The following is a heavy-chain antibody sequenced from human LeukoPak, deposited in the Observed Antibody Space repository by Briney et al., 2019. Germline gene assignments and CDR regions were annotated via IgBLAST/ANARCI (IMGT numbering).Heavy chain of an antibody. V-gene: IGHV3-30*02. J-gene: IGHJ4*02. CDR3: AKEGHDYSNYVY. D-gene: IGHD4-11*01. Sequence: GGSLRLSCAASGFTFSSYGMHWVRQAPGKGLEWVAFIPNDGSNEYYADSVKGRFIISRDNSKNTLYLQMNSLRPEDTAVYYCAKEGHDYSNYVYWGQGTLVTVSS. CDR2: IPNDGSNE. CDR1: GFTFSSYG.